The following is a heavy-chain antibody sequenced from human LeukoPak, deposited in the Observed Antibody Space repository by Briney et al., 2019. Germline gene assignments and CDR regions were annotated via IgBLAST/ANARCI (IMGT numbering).Heavy chain of an antibody. CDR3: ARVGLWRDYYYYYYGMDV. V-gene: IGHV6-1*01. CDR2: TYYRSKWYN. J-gene: IGHJ6*02. D-gene: IGHD3-16*01. Sequence: PSQTLSLTCAISGDSVSSNSAAWNWIRQSPSRGLEWLGRTYYRSKWYNDYAVSVKSRITINPDTSKNQFSLQLNSVTPEDTAVYYCARVGLWRDYYYYYYGMDVWGQGTTVTVSS. CDR1: GDSVSSNSAA.